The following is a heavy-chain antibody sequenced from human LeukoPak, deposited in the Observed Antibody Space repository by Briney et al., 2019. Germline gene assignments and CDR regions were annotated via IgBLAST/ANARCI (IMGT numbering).Heavy chain of an antibody. Sequence: SETLSLTCSVSGGSIGNYYWTWIRQPPGKGLEWIGHVSNSGSTKYNPSLKSRVTISIDTSKKHFSLKLSSVTAADTAVYYCASRAYYDSSGLDYWGQGILVTVSS. CDR1: GGSIGNYY. CDR3: ASRAYYDSSGLDY. J-gene: IGHJ4*02. V-gene: IGHV4-59*08. D-gene: IGHD3-22*01. CDR2: VSNSGST.